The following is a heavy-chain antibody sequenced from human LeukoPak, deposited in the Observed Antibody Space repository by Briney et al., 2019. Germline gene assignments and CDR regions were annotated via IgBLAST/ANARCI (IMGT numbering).Heavy chain of an antibody. CDR1: GFTFSAYA. Sequence: PGGSLRLSCEASGFTFSAYAMSWVRQAPGKGLEWVASVNHNGNVNYYVDSVKGRFTISRDNAKNSLYLQMSNLRAEDTAVYFCARGGGLDVWGQGATVTVSS. CDR2: VNHNGNVN. V-gene: IGHV3-7*03. D-gene: IGHD3-16*01. CDR3: ARGGGLDV. J-gene: IGHJ6*02.